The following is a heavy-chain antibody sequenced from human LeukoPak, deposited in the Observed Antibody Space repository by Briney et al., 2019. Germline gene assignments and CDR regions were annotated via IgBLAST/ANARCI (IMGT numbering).Heavy chain of an antibody. CDR2: IESDGAST. CDR3: ARGYFHGSIDY. J-gene: IGHJ4*02. D-gene: IGHD5-18*01. Sequence: GGSLRLSCAASGFTFSTYWLHWVRQTPGKGLVWVSRIESDGASTTYADSVKGRFTISRDNAKNALYLQMNSLRAEDTAVYYCARGYFHGSIDYWGQGTLVTVSS. V-gene: IGHV3-74*01. CDR1: GFTFSTYW.